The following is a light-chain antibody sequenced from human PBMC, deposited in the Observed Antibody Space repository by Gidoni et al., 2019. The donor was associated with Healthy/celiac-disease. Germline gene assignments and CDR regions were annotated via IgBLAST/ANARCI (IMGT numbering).Light chain of an antibody. J-gene: IGKJ1*01. Sequence: EIVLTQSTATLSWSPGERATLSCRASQGVRSYLAWYQQKPGQAPRLLIYDASNRATGIPARFSGSGSGTDFTLTISSLEPEDFAVYYCQQRSNWPPWTFGQGTKVEIK. CDR2: DAS. CDR3: QQRSNWPPWT. CDR1: QGVRSY. V-gene: IGKV3-11*01.